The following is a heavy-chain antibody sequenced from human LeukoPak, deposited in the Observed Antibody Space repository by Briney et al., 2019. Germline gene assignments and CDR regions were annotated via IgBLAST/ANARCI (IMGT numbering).Heavy chain of an antibody. V-gene: IGHV3-21*01. CDR1: GFTFSGST. J-gene: IGHJ3*02. CDR3: ARDRNSGWNAFDI. CDR2: ISTSSSYI. D-gene: IGHD6-19*01. Sequence: GGSLRLSCAASGFTFSGSTMNWVRQAPGKGLEWVSFISTSSSYIYYADSVRGRFTISRDNAKNSLFLQMNSLRAEDTAVYYCARDRNSGWNAFDIWGQGTMVTVAS.